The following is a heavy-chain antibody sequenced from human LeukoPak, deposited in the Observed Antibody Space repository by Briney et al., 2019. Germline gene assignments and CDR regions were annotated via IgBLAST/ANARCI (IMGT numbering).Heavy chain of an antibody. V-gene: IGHV4-39*01. CDR3: ARQRYGSYYYYYMDV. CDR2: IYFSGGT. J-gene: IGHJ6*03. Sequence: SETLSLTCTVSGDSISSSNCYWGWIRQPPGKGLEWIGSIYFSGGTNYKPSLKSRVTISVDTSKNQFSLKLSSVTAADTAVYYCARQRYGSYYYYYMDVWGKGTTVTISS. CDR1: GDSISSSNCY. D-gene: IGHD1-1*01.